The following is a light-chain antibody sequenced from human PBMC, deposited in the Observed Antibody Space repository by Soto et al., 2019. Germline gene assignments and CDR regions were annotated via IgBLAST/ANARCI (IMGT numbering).Light chain of an antibody. V-gene: IGKV3-20*01. CDR1: QSVSSSY. CDR3: QQYGSSGT. Sequence: IVLPQSPGTLSLSPGESAPPSCRASQSVSSSYLAWSQQKPGQAPRLLIYGASSRATGIPDRFSGSGSGTDFTLTISRLEPEEFAVYDCQQYGSSGTVGQGTKVDIK. CDR2: GAS. J-gene: IGKJ1*01.